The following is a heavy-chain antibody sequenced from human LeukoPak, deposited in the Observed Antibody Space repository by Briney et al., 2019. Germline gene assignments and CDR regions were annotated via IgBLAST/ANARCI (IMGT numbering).Heavy chain of an antibody. CDR3: ARNRCSGGSCYLRAYYFDY. D-gene: IGHD2-15*01. CDR2: INRSGST. Sequence: SETLSLTCAVYGGSFSGYYWSWIRQPPGKGLEWIGEINRSGSTNYNPSLKSRVTISVDTSKNQFSLKLSSVTAADTAVYYCARNRCSGGSCYLRAYYFDYWGQGTLVTVSS. CDR1: GGSFSGYY. V-gene: IGHV4-34*01. J-gene: IGHJ4*02.